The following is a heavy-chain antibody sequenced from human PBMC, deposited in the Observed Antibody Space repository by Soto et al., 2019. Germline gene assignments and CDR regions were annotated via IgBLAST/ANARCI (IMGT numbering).Heavy chain of an antibody. CDR3: ARGDYYHYGLDV. V-gene: IGHV3-21*01. CDR2: ISSSSDYI. Sequence: GGSLRLSCAASGFTFSYYSINWVRQAPGKGLEWVSSISSSSDYIYYADSVRGRFTISRDNAQNSLYLQMNSLRAEDTAVYYCARGDYYHYGLDVWGQGTTVTVSS. CDR1: GFTFSYYS. J-gene: IGHJ6*02.